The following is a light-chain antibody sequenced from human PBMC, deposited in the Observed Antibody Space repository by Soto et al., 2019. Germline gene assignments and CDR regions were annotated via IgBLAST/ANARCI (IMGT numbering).Light chain of an antibody. J-gene: IGKJ5*01. V-gene: IGKV3-20*01. CDR2: GAS. CDR1: QSVSGTY. CDR3: QQYGSSPIT. Sequence: EIVSTQSPGTLSLSTGERATLSSRASQSVSGTYLAWYRHKPGQAARLLIYGASSRAAGIPDRFSGSGSGTDFTLTISRLEPEDLAVYYCQQYGSSPITFGQGTLREVK.